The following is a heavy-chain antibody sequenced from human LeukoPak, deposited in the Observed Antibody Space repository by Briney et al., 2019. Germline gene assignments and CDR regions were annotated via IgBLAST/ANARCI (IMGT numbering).Heavy chain of an antibody. Sequence: GASVKVSCKASGYTFTSYGISWVRQAPGQGLEWMGWISAYNGNTNYAQKLQGRVTMTTDTSTSTAYMELRSLRSDDTAVYYCARVADSSGYYSPGWNDYWGQGTLVTVSS. V-gene: IGHV1-18*01. D-gene: IGHD3-22*01. J-gene: IGHJ4*02. CDR2: ISAYNGNT. CDR3: ARVADSSGYYSPGWNDY. CDR1: GYTFTSYG.